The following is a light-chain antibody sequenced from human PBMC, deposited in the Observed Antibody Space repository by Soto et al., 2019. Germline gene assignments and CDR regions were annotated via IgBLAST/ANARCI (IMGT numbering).Light chain of an antibody. CDR1: QSISNY. V-gene: IGKV1-39*01. Sequence: DIQMTQSPSSLSASVGDRVTIACRASQSISNYLNWYQQKPGKAPKLLIYTASSLLSGVPSRFSGAGSGTDFTLTISSLQPDDFATYFCQQSYATLSTFGQGTKLEIK. CDR3: QQSYATLST. J-gene: IGKJ2*01. CDR2: TAS.